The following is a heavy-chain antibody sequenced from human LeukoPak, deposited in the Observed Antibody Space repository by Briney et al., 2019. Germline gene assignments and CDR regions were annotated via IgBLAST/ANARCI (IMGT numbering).Heavy chain of an antibody. J-gene: IGHJ4*02. CDR3: ARAQKGKYFDY. CDR2: IYYSGST. V-gene: IGHV4-59*01. Sequence: SETLSLTFPVSGGSISSYYWSWIRPPPGKGLEWIGYIYYSGSTNYNPSLKSRVTISVDTSKNQFSLKLSSVTAADTAVYYCARAQKGKYFDYWGQGTLVTVSS. CDR1: GGSISSYY.